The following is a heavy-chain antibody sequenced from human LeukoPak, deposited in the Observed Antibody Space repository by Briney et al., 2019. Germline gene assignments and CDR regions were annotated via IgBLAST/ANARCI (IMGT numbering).Heavy chain of an antibody. CDR1: GYTFTGYY. D-gene: IGHD2-2*01. V-gene: IGHV1-2*02. J-gene: IGHJ5*02. Sequence: ASVKVSCKASGYTFTGYYMHWVRQAPGQGLEWMGWINPNSGGTNYAQKFQGRVTTTRDMSISTAYMELSRLRSDDTAVYYCARVRPSVVVPAAIYWFDPWGQGTLVTVSS. CDR2: INPNSGGT. CDR3: ARVRPSVVVPAAIYWFDP.